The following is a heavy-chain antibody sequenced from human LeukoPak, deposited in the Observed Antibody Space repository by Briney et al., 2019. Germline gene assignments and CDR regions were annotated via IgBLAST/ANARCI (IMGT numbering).Heavy chain of an antibody. J-gene: IGHJ4*02. CDR2: ISSNGGST. CDR3: AAGIVGATDDY. CDR1: GFTFSSYA. D-gene: IGHD1-26*01. V-gene: IGHV3-64*01. Sequence: GGSLRLSCAASGFTFSSYAMHWVRQAPGKGLEYVSAISSNGGSTYYANSVKGRSTISRDNSKNTLYLQMGSLRAEDMAVYYCAAGIVGATDDYWGQGTLVTVSS.